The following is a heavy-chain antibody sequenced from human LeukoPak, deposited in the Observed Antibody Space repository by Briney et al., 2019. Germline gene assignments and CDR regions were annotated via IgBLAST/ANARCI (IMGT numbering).Heavy chain of an antibody. D-gene: IGHD3-10*01. J-gene: IGHJ4*02. V-gene: IGHV4-59*01. CDR1: GGSIISYY. CDR2: IYYSVST. CDR3: AGGSMVRGGDFDY. Sequence: PSEALSLTCTVPGGSIISYYWSWIRQPPRKGLGWIGYIYYSVSTNYNPSLKSRVTISVDTSKNQFSLKLSSVTAADTALYYWAGGSMVRGGDFDYWGQGTLVTVSS.